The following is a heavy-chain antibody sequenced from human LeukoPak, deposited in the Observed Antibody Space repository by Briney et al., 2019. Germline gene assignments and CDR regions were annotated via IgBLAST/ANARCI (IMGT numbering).Heavy chain of an antibody. V-gene: IGHV3-13*05. Sequence: GGSLRLSCAASGFTFSSYDMHWVRQAPGKGLEWVSAICTAGDPYYPGSVTGRFTISRENAKNSLYLQMNSLRAGDTAVYYCARGRRLAFDIWGQGTMVTVSS. CDR3: ARGRRLAFDI. CDR2: ICTAGDP. CDR1: GFTFSSYD. D-gene: IGHD1-1*01. J-gene: IGHJ3*02.